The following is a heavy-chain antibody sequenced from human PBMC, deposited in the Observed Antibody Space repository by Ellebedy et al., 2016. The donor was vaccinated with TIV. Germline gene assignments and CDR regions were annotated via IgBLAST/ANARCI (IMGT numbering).Heavy chain of an antibody. V-gene: IGHV3-7*01. D-gene: IGHD2-8*01. CDR3: ARGYASPNY. J-gene: IGHJ4*02. CDR1: GFTFSSYW. Sequence: GESLKTSCAASGFTFSSYWLSWVRQAPGKGLEWVANIKQDGSEKYYVDSVKGRFTISRDNAKNSLYLQMNSLRAEDTAVYDCARGYASPNYWGQGTLVTVSS. CDR2: IKQDGSEK.